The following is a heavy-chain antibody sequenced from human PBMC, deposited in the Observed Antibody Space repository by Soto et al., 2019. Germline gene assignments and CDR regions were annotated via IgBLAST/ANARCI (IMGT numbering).Heavy chain of an antibody. CDR3: ARPQGRQQQLVYYYYYSGMDV. D-gene: IGHD6-13*01. V-gene: IGHV3-30-3*01. Sequence: GGSLRLSCAASGFTFSSYAMHWVRQAPGKGLEWVAVISDDGSNKYYADSVKGRFTISRDNSKNTLYLQMNSLRADDTAVYYCARPQGRQQQLVYYYYYSGMDVWGQGTTVTVSS. CDR2: ISDDGSNK. J-gene: IGHJ6*02. CDR1: GFTFSSYA.